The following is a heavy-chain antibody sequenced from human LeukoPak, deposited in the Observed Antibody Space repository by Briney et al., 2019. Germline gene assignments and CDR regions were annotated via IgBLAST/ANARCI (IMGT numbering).Heavy chain of an antibody. Sequence: GGSLRLSCAASGFTFNNYVMTWVRQAPGKGLEWVSSISDSGGVTYYADSVKGRFTISRDNPENILNLQMNSLRADDTAIYYCARAGNTAWTALDFWGQGTLVTVSS. CDR3: ARAGNTAWTALDF. J-gene: IGHJ4*02. V-gene: IGHV3-23*01. CDR1: GFTFNNYV. CDR2: ISDSGGVT. D-gene: IGHD2-2*02.